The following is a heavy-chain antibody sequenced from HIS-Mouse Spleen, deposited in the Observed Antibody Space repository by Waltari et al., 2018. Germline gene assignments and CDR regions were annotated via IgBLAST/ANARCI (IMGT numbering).Heavy chain of an antibody. J-gene: IGHJ2*01. Sequence: QLQLQESGPGLVKPSETLSLTCTVSGGSISSSSYYWGWIRQPPGKGLEWIGSIYYSGSTYYNPDLMSRVTISVDTSKNQFSLKLSSVTAADTAVYYCAREIPYSSSWYDWYFDLWGRGTLVTVSS. CDR2: IYYSGST. V-gene: IGHV4-39*07. CDR1: GGSISSSSYY. D-gene: IGHD6-13*01. CDR3: AREIPYSSSWYDWYFDL.